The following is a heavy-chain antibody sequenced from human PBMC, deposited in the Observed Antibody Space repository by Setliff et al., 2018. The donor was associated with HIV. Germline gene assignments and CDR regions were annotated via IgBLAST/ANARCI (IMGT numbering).Heavy chain of an antibody. Sequence: SEILSLTCTVSGDSINTHYWSWIRQPPGKGLEWIGCISHSGNTNFNPSLNSRVTISLDTSKNQFSLRLTSLTAADTAICYCARSTVGAGASFPWGRGILVTVS. CDR1: GDSINTHY. J-gene: IGHJ5*02. CDR2: ISHSGNT. D-gene: IGHD1-26*01. V-gene: IGHV4-59*11. CDR3: ARSTVGAGASFP.